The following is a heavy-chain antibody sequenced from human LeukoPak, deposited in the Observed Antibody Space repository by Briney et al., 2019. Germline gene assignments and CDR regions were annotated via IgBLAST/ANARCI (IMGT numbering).Heavy chain of an antibody. V-gene: IGHV3-7*03. Sequence: GGSLRLSCAASGFTFSSYWMTWVRQVPGKGLEWVAIIRDDGSDKYYVDSVRGRFTISRDNAKKSLYLQMNSLKAEDTAVYYCAREAKGAYWGQGTLVTVSS. D-gene: IGHD4/OR15-4a*01. CDR2: IRDDGSDK. CDR1: GFTFSSYW. J-gene: IGHJ4*02. CDR3: AREAKGAY.